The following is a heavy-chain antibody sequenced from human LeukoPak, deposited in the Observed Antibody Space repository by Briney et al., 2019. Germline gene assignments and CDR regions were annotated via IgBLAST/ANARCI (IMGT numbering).Heavy chain of an antibody. CDR3: AREDQSESEMATSGFDY. V-gene: IGHV1-69*01. D-gene: IGHD5-24*01. Sequence: SVKVSCKASGGTFSGYAITWVRQAPGQGLEWMGGIIPIFGTANYAQKFQGRVTITADESTSTAYMELSSLRSEDTAVYYCAREDQSESEMATSGFDYWGQGTLVTVSS. J-gene: IGHJ4*02. CDR1: GGTFSGYA. CDR2: IIPIFGTA.